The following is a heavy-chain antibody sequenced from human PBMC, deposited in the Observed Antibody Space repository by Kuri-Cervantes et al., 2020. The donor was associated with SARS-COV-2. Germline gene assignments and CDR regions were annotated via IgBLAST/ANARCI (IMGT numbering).Heavy chain of an antibody. CDR3: ARGKYWSGSGLEEAAFDI. J-gene: IGHJ3*02. Sequence: GGSLRLSCKASGYTFTDRYIHWVRQAPGQGLEWMGRIKPNNGDTEYAQNFQGRVTTTRDTFSTTVYMELNSLRFDDTAVYYCARGKYWSGSGLEEAAFDIWGQGTLVTVSS. CDR1: GYTFTDRY. V-gene: IGHV1-2*02. D-gene: IGHD3-3*01. CDR2: IKPNNGDT.